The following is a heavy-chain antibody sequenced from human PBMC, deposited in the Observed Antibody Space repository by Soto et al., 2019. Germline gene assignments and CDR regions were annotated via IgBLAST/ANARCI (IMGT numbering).Heavy chain of an antibody. CDR2: ISYDGTNK. J-gene: IGHJ4*02. CDR1: GFSFSSYG. CDR3: AKDTYYHDSSGYYVFDY. Sequence: GVLRLSCAASGFSFSSYGMHWVRQAPGKGLEWVAVISYDGTNKNYADSVKGRFTISRDNSENTVYLQMNSLRTEDTAVYYCAKDTYYHDSSGYYVFDYWGQGTLVTVSS. V-gene: IGHV3-30*18. D-gene: IGHD3-22*01.